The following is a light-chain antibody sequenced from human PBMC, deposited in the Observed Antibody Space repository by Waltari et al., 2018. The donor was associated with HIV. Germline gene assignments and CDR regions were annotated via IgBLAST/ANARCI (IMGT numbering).Light chain of an antibody. Sequence: QSALTQPASVSGSPGQSITISCTGASNDIFNYNYVSWYQQHPAKAPKLIIYDVTSRPSGVSNRFSASKSGNTAPLTISGLQADDEADYYCSSYTNNNTLIFGGGTKLTVL. J-gene: IGLJ2*01. CDR3: SSYTNNNTLI. V-gene: IGLV2-14*03. CDR2: DVT. CDR1: SNDIFNYNY.